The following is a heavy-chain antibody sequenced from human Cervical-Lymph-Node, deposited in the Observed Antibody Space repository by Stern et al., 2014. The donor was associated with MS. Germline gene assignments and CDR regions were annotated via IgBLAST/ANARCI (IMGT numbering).Heavy chain of an antibody. CDR2: IIPIFGTA. CDR1: GGTFSSYA. J-gene: IGHJ5*02. V-gene: IGHV1-69*01. CDR3: ARFVVVTATTESGHNWFDP. D-gene: IGHD2-21*02. Sequence: QVQLVQSGAEVKKPGSSGKVSCKASGGTFSSYAISWVRQAPGQGLEWMGGIIPIFGTANYAKKFQGRVTITADESTSTAYMELSSLRSEDTAVYYCARFVVVTATTESGHNWFDPWGQGTLVTVSS.